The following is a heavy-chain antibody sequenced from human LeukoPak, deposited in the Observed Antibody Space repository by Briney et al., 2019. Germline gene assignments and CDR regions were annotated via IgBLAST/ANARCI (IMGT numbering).Heavy chain of an antibody. J-gene: IGHJ5*02. V-gene: IGHV7-4-1*02. CDR2: INTDTGNP. Sequence: ASVKVSCKASGYIFISYAINWVRQAPGQGLEWMGWINTDTGNPTYAQGFTGRFVFSLDTSVSTAYLQINSLKAEDTGVYYCATYRSADLGFDPWGQGTLVTVSS. CDR3: ATYRSADLGFDP. D-gene: IGHD6-25*01. CDR1: GYIFISYA.